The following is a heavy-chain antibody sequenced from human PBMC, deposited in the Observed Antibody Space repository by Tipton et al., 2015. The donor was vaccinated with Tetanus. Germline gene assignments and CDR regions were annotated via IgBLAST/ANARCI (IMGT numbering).Heavy chain of an antibody. CDR1: GGSLRSGDHY. CDR2: MYSGGDT. Sequence: SLRLSCSVSGGSLRSGDHYWSWIRQPPGKGLEWVSVMYSGGDTYYVDSVKGRFSISRDNAKNTLYLQMNSLRVEDTAVYYCVRDGGSSGWLAYWGQGTLVTVSS. D-gene: IGHD6-19*01. CDR3: VRDGGSSGWLAY. V-gene: IGHV3-53*01. J-gene: IGHJ4*02.